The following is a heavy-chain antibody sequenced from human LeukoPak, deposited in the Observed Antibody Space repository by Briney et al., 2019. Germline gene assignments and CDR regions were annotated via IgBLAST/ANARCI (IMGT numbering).Heavy chain of an antibody. CDR1: GGSISSYY. CDR3: AGEDYYDSSGYYGSH. J-gene: IGHJ4*02. D-gene: IGHD3-22*01. V-gene: IGHV4-4*07. Sequence: KPSETLSLTCTVSGGSISSYYWSWIRQPAGKGLEWIGRIYTSGSTNYNPSLKSRVTISVDTSKNQFSLKLSSVTAADTAVYYCAGEDYYDSSGYYGSHWGQGTLVTVSS. CDR2: IYTSGST.